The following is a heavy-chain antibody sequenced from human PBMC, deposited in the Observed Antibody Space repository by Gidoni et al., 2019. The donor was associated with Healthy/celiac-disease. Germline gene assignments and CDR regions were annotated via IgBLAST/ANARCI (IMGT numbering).Heavy chain of an antibody. D-gene: IGHD3-22*01. CDR1: GFTVSRNY. CDR2: IASGGST. V-gene: IGHV3-66*01. CDR3: ARAADYYDSSGYSGGY. Sequence: EVQLVESGGGLVQPGGSLRLSCAASGFTVSRNYISWVRQAPGKGLEWVSVIASGGSTYYADSVKGRFTISRDNSKNTLYLQMNSLRAEDTAVYYCARAADYYDSSGYSGGYWGQGTLVTVSS. J-gene: IGHJ4*02.